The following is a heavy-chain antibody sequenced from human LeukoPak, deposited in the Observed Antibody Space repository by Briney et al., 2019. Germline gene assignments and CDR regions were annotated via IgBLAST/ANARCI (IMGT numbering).Heavy chain of an antibody. J-gene: IGHJ5*02. CDR2: ISAYNGNT. D-gene: IGHD1-26*01. CDR3: ARLPCHDDNGIWFDP. CDR1: GYTFTSYG. Sequence: ASVKVSCKASGYTFTSYGISWVRQAPGQGLEWMGWISAYNGNTNYAQKLQGRVTMTTDTSTSTAYMELRSLRSDDTAVYYCARLPCHDDNGIWFDPWGQGTLVTVSS. V-gene: IGHV1-18*01.